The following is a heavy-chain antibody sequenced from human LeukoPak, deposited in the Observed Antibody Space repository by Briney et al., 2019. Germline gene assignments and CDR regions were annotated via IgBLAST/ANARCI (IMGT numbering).Heavy chain of an antibody. CDR1: GYTFTGYY. V-gene: IGHV1-2*02. D-gene: IGHD3-22*01. CDR2: INPNSGGT. Sequence: ASVKVSCKASGYTFTGYYMHWVRQAPGQGLEWMGWINPNSGGTNYAQKFQGRVTMTRDTSISTAYMELSRQTSDDTAVYYCARGYYDSSGYPLGGFDNWGQGTLVTVSS. J-gene: IGHJ4*02. CDR3: ARGYYDSSGYPLGGFDN.